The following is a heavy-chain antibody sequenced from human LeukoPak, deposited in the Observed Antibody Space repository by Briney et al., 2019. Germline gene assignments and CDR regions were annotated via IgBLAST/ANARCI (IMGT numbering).Heavy chain of an antibody. Sequence: SETLSLTCTVSGGSISSSDHYWAWIRQPPGKGLEWIGSRYYSGDNYYSPSLKSRATISVDTSRNQFALKMNSVTATDTAVYFCARHRLEGDTFDIWGQGALVTVSS. V-gene: IGHV4-39*01. CDR1: GGSISSSDHY. CDR2: RYYSGDN. J-gene: IGHJ3*02. CDR3: ARHRLEGDTFDI. D-gene: IGHD3-3*01.